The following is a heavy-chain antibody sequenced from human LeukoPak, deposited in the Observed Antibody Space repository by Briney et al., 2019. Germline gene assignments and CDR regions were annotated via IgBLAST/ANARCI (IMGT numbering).Heavy chain of an antibody. CDR1: GFTFSTYA. Sequence: GGSLRLSRAASGFTFSTYAMGWVRQAPGKGLEWVSVISGRGSNTYYADSVKGRFTISRDNSKDTLYLQMNSLRAEDTALYYCAKYLSGSGYSYYAMDLWGQGTTVTVSS. D-gene: IGHD1-26*01. J-gene: IGHJ6*02. CDR2: ISGRGSNT. V-gene: IGHV3-23*01. CDR3: AKYLSGSGYSYYAMDL.